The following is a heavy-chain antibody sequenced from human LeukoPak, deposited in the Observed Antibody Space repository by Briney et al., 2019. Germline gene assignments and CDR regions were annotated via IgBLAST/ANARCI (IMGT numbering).Heavy chain of an antibody. CDR3: ARQVYSGTHYFDY. CDR2: IYYSGST. J-gene: IGHJ4*02. D-gene: IGHD1-26*01. CDR1: GGSISSRSCC. V-gene: IGHV4-39*01. Sequence: SETLSLTCTVSGGSISSRSCCWGWIRQPPGKGLEWIGTIYYSGSTYYNPSLESRVTISVDTSKNQFSLRLSSVTAADTAVYYCARQVYSGTHYFDYWGQGTLVTVSS.